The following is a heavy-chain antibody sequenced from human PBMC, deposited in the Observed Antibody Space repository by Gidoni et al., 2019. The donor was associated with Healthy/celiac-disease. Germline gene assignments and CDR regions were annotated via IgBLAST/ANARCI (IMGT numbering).Heavy chain of an antibody. CDR2: IISIFGTA. V-gene: IGHV1-69*01. D-gene: IGHD5-18*01. CDR3: ASRDVRGYSYGWMVYDY. J-gene: IGHJ4*02. Sequence: QVQLVQSGAEVKKPGSSVKVYCKASRVTFISYSISWVRQAPGQGLEWMGGIISIFGTANYAQKFQGRVTITADESTSTAYMELSSLRSEDTAVYYCASRDVRGYSYGWMVYDYWGQGTLVTVSS. CDR1: RVTFISYS.